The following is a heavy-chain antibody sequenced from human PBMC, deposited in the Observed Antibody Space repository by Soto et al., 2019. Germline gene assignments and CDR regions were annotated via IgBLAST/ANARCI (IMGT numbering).Heavy chain of an antibody. Sequence: PGGSLRLSCAASGFTFSSYAMHWVRQAPGKGPEWVAVISRDGSNKYYVDSVKGRFTISRDNSRNTLYLQMNSLRTEDTAVYYCAKDPRWFDSSGNFYYFDYWGQGTLVTVSS. CDR2: ISRDGSNK. CDR3: AKDPRWFDSSGNFYYFDY. J-gene: IGHJ4*02. V-gene: IGHV3-30*18. CDR1: GFTFSSYA. D-gene: IGHD3-22*01.